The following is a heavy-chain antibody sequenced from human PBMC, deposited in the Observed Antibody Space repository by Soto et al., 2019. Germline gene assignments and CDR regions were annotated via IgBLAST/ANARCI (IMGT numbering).Heavy chain of an antibody. CDR2: ISAYNGNT. D-gene: IGHD2-21*02. V-gene: IGHV1-18*01. Sequence: ASVKVSCKASGYTFTSYGISWVRQAPGQGLEWMGWISAYNGNTNDAQKLQGRGTMTTDTSASTPYMELRSLRSDDTAVYYCARDVAFIVVVTPATAASGGGLDHWGQGTLVTVYS. J-gene: IGHJ5*02. CDR1: GYTFTSYG. CDR3: ARDVAFIVVVTPATAASGGGLDH.